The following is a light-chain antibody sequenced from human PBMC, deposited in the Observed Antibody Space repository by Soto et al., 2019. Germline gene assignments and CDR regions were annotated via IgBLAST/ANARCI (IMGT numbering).Light chain of an antibody. CDR2: DTS. Sequence: DIQLTQSPSFLSASVGDRVTITCRASQGIRSYFVWFQQKPGKAPNLLIYDTSTLQSGVPSRFSGSGSGAEFTLTISNLQPEDFATYYCLHLDSFPLAFGQGTRLEIK. V-gene: IGKV1-9*01. CDR1: QGIRSY. J-gene: IGKJ5*01. CDR3: LHLDSFPLA.